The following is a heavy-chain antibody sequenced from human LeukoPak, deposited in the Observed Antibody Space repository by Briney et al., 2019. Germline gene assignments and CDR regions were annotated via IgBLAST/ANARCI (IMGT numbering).Heavy chain of an antibody. J-gene: IGHJ4*02. CDR3: ARGSYYDY. Sequence: ASVKVSCKASGGTFSSYGISWVRQAPGQGLEWMGWISAYNADTNLAQKFQGRVTMTIDASTTTAYMELRSQRSDDTAVYYCARGSYYDYWGQGTLVTVSS. CDR1: GGTFSSYG. CDR2: ISAYNADT. D-gene: IGHD3-10*01. V-gene: IGHV1-18*01.